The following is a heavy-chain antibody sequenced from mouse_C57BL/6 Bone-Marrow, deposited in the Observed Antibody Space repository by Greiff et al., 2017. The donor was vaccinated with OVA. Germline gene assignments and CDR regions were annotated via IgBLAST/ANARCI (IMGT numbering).Heavy chain of an antibody. V-gene: IGHV6-3*01. CDR1: GFTFSNYW. Sequence: EVHLVESGGGLVQPGGSMKLSCVASGFTFSNYWMNWVRQSPEKGLEWVAQIRLKSDNYATHYAESVKGRFTISRDDSKSSVYLQMNNLRAEDTGIYYCTDSSGYPYYFDYWGQGTTLTVSS. CDR2: IRLKSDNYAT. D-gene: IGHD3-2*02. J-gene: IGHJ2*01. CDR3: TDSSGYPYYFDY.